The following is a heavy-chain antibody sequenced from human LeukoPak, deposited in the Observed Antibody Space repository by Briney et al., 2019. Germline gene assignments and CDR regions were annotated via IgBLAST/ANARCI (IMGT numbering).Heavy chain of an antibody. Sequence: PSETLSLTCAVYGGSFSGYYWSWIRQPPGKGLEWIGEINHSGSTNYNPSLKSRVTISVDTSKNQFSQKLSSVTAADTAVYYCARGQKDFWSGYYIPAIWGQGTMVTVSS. V-gene: IGHV4-34*01. CDR2: INHSGST. D-gene: IGHD3-3*01. CDR1: GGSFSGYY. CDR3: ARGQKDFWSGYYIPAI. J-gene: IGHJ3*02.